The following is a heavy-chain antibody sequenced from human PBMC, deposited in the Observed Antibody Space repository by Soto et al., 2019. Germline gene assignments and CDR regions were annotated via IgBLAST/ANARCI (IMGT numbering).Heavy chain of an antibody. J-gene: IGHJ4*02. CDR1: GFTFSSYV. D-gene: IGHD6-19*01. CDR2: ISYDGSNK. CDR3: AREGSSGPPADY. V-gene: IGHV3-30-3*01. Sequence: QVQLVESGGGVVQPGRSLRLSCAASGFTFSSYVMHWVRQAPGKGLEWVAVISYDGSNKYYADSVKGRFTISRDNSKNTMYLQMNSLRAEDTAVYYCAREGSSGPPADYWGQGTLVTVSS.